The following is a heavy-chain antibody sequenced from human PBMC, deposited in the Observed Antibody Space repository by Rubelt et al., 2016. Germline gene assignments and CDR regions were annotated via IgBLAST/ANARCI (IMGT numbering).Heavy chain of an antibody. D-gene: IGHD4-23*01. J-gene: IGHJ4*02. V-gene: IGHV4-4*09. CDR2: YTSGST. CDR3: ARQIGVVTADY. Sequence: YTSGSTNYNPSLKSRVTISVDTSKNQFSLRLNSVTAADTAVYYCARQIGVVTADYWGQGTLVTVSS.